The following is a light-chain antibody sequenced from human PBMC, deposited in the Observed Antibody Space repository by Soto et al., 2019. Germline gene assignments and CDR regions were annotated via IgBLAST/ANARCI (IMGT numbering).Light chain of an antibody. CDR2: GAS. Sequence: EIVLTQSPGTLSLSTGERATLSSRASQSVSSSYLAWYQQKPGQAPRLLIYGASSRATGIPGRFSGSGSGTDFTLTTSRLEPEDFAVYYCQHYGSSPETFGQGTKVDI. J-gene: IGKJ1*01. V-gene: IGKV3-20*01. CDR1: QSVSSSY. CDR3: QHYGSSPET.